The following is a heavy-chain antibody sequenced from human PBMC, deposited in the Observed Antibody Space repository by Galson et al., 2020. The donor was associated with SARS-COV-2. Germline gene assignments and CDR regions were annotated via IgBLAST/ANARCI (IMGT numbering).Heavy chain of an antibody. V-gene: IGHV3-66*01. CDR2: INSGGST. CDR1: GFTFSNYA. Sequence: GGSLRLSCATSGFTFSNYAVSWVRQAPGKGLEWVSGINSGGSTYYADSVKGRFTISRDNSKNTLYLQMNSLRAEDTAVYYCARDLMEAGSLDYWGQGTLVTVSS. J-gene: IGHJ4*02. CDR3: ARDLMEAGSLDY. D-gene: IGHD6-19*01.